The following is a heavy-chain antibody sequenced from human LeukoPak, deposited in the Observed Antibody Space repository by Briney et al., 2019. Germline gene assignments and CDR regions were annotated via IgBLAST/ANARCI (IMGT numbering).Heavy chain of an antibody. V-gene: IGHV1-46*01. Sequence: GASVKVSCKASGYTFTSYYMHWVRQAPGQGLEWMGIINPSGGSTSYAQKFQGRVTMTRDTSTSTVYMELSSLRSEDTAVYYGARDGYYDSSGYSNDALDIWGQGTMVTVAS. CDR3: ARDGYYDSSGYSNDALDI. CDR2: INPSGGST. D-gene: IGHD3-22*01. J-gene: IGHJ3*02. CDR1: GYTFTSYY.